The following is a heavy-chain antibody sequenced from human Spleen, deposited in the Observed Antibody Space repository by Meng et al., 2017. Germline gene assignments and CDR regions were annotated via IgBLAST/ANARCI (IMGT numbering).Heavy chain of an antibody. J-gene: IGHJ4*02. CDR3: ARGGELDS. CDR2: MNPSGGDT. Sequence: QVQLVQSGAEVKKPGSSVKVSCKASGYSFTSYYIHWVRQAPGQGLEWMGMMNPSGGDTRSAQQFQGRVTMTRDTSTSTVYMELSSLRSEDTAVYYCARGGELDSWGQGTLVTVSS. V-gene: IGHV1-46*01. CDR1: GYSFTSYY.